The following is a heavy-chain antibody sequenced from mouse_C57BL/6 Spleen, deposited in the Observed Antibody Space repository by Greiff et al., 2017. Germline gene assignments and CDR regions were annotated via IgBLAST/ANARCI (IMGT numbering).Heavy chain of an antibody. CDR2: IYPGSGST. CDR3: ARSEGYDY. D-gene: IGHD2-2*01. J-gene: IGHJ2*01. Sequence: QVQLQQPGAELVKPGASVKMSCKASGYTFTSYWITWVKQRPGQGLEWIGDIYPGSGSTNYNEKFKSKATLTVDKSSSTAYMQLSSLTSEDSAVYYCARSEGYDYWGQGTTLTVSS. V-gene: IGHV1-55*01. CDR1: GYTFTSYW.